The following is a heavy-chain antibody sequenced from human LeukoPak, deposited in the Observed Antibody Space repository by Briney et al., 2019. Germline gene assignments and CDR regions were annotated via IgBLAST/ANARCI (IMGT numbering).Heavy chain of an antibody. Sequence: PGGSLRLSCAASGFTFSSYSMNWVRQAPGKELEWVSSISSSSSYIYYADSVKGRFTISRDNAKNSLYLQMNSLRAEDTAVYYCARKRDGYNYRGGDAFDIWGQGTMVTVSS. D-gene: IGHD5-24*01. V-gene: IGHV3-21*01. CDR2: ISSSSSYI. CDR3: ARKRDGYNYRGGDAFDI. J-gene: IGHJ3*02. CDR1: GFTFSSYS.